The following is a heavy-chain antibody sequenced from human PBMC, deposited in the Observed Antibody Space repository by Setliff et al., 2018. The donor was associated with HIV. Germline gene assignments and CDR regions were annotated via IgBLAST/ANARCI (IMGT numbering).Heavy chain of an antibody. CDR1: GFTFSSYG. CDR3: ARESKGAMALEIFDY. D-gene: IGHD1-26*01. J-gene: IGHJ4*02. Sequence: GGSLRLSCAASGFTFSSYGVHWVRQAPGKGLEWVAFIRNDGSDKHYVDSVKGRFTISRDNSKISLFLQMNSLRAEDTAVYYCARESKGAMALEIFDYWGQGTLVTVSS. V-gene: IGHV3-30*02. CDR2: IRNDGSDK.